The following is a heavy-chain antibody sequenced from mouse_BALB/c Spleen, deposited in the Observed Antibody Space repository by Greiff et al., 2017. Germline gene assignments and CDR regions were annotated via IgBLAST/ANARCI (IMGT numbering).Heavy chain of an antibody. CDR1: GFTFSSYT. D-gene: IGHD2-10*02. CDR3: ARQGYDVAY. CDR2: ISNGGGST. V-gene: IGHV5-12-2*01. Sequence: EVKLMESGGGLVQPGGSLKLSCAASGFTFSSYTMSWVRQTPEKRLEWVAYISNGGGSTYYPDTVKGRFTISRDNAKNTLYLQMSSLKSEDTAMYYCARQGYDVAYWGQGTLVTVSA. J-gene: IGHJ3*01.